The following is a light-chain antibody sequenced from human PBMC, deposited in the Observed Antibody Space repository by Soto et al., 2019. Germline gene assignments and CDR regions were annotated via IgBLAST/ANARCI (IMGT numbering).Light chain of an antibody. V-gene: IGKV3D-20*02. CDR3: QQRSNWPRIT. CDR1: QSVDSNY. CDR2: AAS. J-gene: IGKJ5*01. Sequence: EIELTQYPGTLSLSPGERATLSCRASQSVDSNYLAWYQQKPGQAPRLLIYAASARATGIPARFSGSGSGTDFTLTISSLQSEDFAVYYCQQRSNWPRITFGHGTRLE.